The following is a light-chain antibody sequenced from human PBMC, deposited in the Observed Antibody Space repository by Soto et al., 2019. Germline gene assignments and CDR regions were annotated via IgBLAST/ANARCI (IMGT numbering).Light chain of an antibody. CDR3: QQFGTSFPYT. CDR2: DAS. V-gene: IGKV3-20*01. J-gene: IGKJ2*01. CDR1: QSISSSY. Sequence: EIVLTQSPGTLSLSPGERATLTCRASQSISSSYLAWYQQKPGQAPRLLMYDASSRATGIPDRFSGSGSGTDFTLTISRLEPEDCAVYYCQQFGTSFPYTFGQGTKLDIK.